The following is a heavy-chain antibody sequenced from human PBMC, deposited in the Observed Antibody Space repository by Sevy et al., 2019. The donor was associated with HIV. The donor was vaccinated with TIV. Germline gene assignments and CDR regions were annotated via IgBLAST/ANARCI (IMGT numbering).Heavy chain of an antibody. J-gene: IGHJ5*02. Sequence: ASVKGSCKASGYSFSNYGLTWVRQAPGQGLEWMGWISGYNGETHYAQKFQGRVTMTRETSTTTAYMELRSLKFEDTALYYCSAISTTSVFDPWGQGTLVTVSS. D-gene: IGHD1-7*01. V-gene: IGHV1-18*01. CDR2: ISGYNGET. CDR3: SAISTTSVFDP. CDR1: GYSFSNYG.